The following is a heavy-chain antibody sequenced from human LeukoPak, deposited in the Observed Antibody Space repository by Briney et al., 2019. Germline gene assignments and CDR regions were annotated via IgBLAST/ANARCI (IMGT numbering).Heavy chain of an antibody. CDR1: GGSFSGYY. Sequence: SETLSLTCAVYGGSFSGYYWSWIRQPPGKGLEWIGEINHSGSTNYNPSLKSRVTISVDTSKNQFSLKLSSVTAADTAVYYCARSSPHTPILPGPIDYWGQGTLVTVSS. V-gene: IGHV4-34*01. CDR3: ARSSPHTPILPGPIDY. J-gene: IGHJ4*02. CDR2: INHSGST. D-gene: IGHD2-21*01.